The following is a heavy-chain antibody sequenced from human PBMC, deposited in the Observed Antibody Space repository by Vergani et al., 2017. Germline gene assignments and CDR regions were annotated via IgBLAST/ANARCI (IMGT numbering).Heavy chain of an antibody. CDR1: GGTFSSYA. CDR3: ARQGHDGIRFSHNWFDP. CDR2: IIPIFGTA. J-gene: IGHJ5*02. Sequence: QVQLVQSGAEVKKPGSSVKVSCKASGGTFSSYAISWVRQAPGQGLEWMGGIIPIFGTANYAQKFQGRVTITADKSTSTAYMELSSLRSEDTAVYYCARQGHDGIRFSHNWFDPWGQGTLVTVSS. V-gene: IGHV1-69*06. D-gene: IGHD3-3*01.